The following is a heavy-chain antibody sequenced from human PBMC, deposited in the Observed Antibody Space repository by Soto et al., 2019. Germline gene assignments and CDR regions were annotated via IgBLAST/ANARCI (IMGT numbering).Heavy chain of an antibody. CDR3: ARSLTVVTGVDY. V-gene: IGHV4-31*03. CDR2: IYYSGST. D-gene: IGHD2-15*01. Sequence: PSETLSLTCTVSGGSISSGGYYWSWIRQHPGKGLEWIGYIYYSGSTYYNPSLKSRVTISVDTPKNQFSLKLSSVTAADTAVYYCARSLTVVTGVDYWGQGTLVTVSS. CDR1: GGSISSGGYY. J-gene: IGHJ4*02.